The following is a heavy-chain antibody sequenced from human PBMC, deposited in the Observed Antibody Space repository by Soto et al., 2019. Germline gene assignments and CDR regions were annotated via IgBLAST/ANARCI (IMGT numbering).Heavy chain of an antibody. CDR1: GGSISSGGYY. CDR2: IYYSGST. D-gene: IGHD3-10*01. CDR3: ARDLGPYYYGSGSYYNYYYYGMDV. J-gene: IGHJ6*02. V-gene: IGHV4-31*03. Sequence: SETLSLTCTVSGGSISSGGYYWSWIRQHPGKGLEWIGYIYYSGSTYYNPSLKSRVTISVDTSKNQFSLKLSSVTAADTAVYYCARDLGPYYYGSGSYYNYYYYGMDVWGQGTKVTVSS.